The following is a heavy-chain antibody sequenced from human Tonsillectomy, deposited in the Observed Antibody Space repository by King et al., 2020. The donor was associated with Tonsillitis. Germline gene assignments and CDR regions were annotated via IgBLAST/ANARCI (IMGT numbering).Heavy chain of an antibody. CDR2: ISGSGGST. Sequence: EVQLVESGGDLVQPGGSLRLSCAASGFTFSSYAMSWVRQAPGEGLEWVSTISGSGGSTFYADSVKGRFTISRDNSKITLYLQMNSLRAEDTAVYYCAKGAPGIAVAGAVAFDYWGQGTLVTVSS. CDR1: GFTFSSYA. D-gene: IGHD6-19*01. V-gene: IGHV3-23*04. J-gene: IGHJ4*02. CDR3: AKGAPGIAVAGAVAFDY.